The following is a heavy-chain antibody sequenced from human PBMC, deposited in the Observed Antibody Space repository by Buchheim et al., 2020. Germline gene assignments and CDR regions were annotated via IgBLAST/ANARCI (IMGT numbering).Heavy chain of an antibody. CDR2: ISYDGSNK. V-gene: IGHV3-30*03. D-gene: IGHD4-17*01. CDR1: GFTFSSYG. CDR3: AHGDYVSVY. Sequence: QVQLVESGGGVVQPGRSLRLSCAASGFTFSSYGMHWVRQAPGKGLEWVAVISYDGSNKYYADSVKGRFTISRDNSKNTLYLQMNSLRAEDTAVYYCAHGDYVSVYCGQGTL. J-gene: IGHJ4*02.